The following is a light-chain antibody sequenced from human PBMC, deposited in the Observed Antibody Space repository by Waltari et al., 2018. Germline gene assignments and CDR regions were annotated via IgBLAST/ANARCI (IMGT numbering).Light chain of an antibody. J-gene: IGLJ2*01. V-gene: IGLV1-40*01. CDR2: GNN. CDR3: QSYDISLSGVI. CDR1: TSNIGAGYD. Sequence: QSVLTQPPSVSGAPGQRITISCTGTTSNIGAGYDVHWYLQLPGTAPKLLILGNNNRPSGVPDRCSASKSDTSATLAITGLQAEDDADYYCQSYDISLSGVIFGGGTKLTVL.